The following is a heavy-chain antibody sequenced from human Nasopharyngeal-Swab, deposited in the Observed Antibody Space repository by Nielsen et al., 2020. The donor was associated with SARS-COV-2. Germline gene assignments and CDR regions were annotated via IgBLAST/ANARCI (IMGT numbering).Heavy chain of an antibody. CDR2: INHSGST. V-gene: IGHV4-39*07. CDR3: ARGLQRTMNY. D-gene: IGHD6-25*01. Sequence: SETLSLTCTVSGGSISSSSYYWGWIRQPPGKGLEWIGEINHSGSTNYNPSLKSRVTISVDTSKNQFSLKLSSVTAADTAVYYCARGLQRTMNYWGQGTLVTVSS. CDR1: GGSISSSSYY. J-gene: IGHJ4*02.